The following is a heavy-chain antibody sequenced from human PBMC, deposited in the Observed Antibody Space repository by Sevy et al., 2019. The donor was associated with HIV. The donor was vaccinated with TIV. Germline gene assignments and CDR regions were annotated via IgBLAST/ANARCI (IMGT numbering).Heavy chain of an antibody. J-gene: IGHJ4*02. D-gene: IGHD3-10*01. CDR1: GGTFSSYA. CDR2: IIPIFGTA. CDR3: ARGLYYYGSGSYYDY. Sequence: ASVEVSCKASGGTFSSYAISWVRQAPGQGLEWMGGIIPIFGTANYAQKFQGRVTITADKSTSTAYMELSSLRSEDTAVYYCARGLYYYGSGSYYDYWGQGTLVTVSS. V-gene: IGHV1-69*06.